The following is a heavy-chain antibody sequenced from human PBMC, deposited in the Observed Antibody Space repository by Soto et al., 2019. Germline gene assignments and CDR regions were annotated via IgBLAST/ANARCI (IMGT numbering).Heavy chain of an antibody. CDR1: GFSFSSYA. CDR3: AKAGGYSSAFYFDY. Sequence: GGSLRLSCAASGFSFSSYAMSWVRQAPGKGLEWVSSVSMSGGTTYNADSVKGRFTISRDNSKNTLYLQMNSLRAEDTAVYYCAKAGGYSSAFYFDYWGQGSLVTVSS. D-gene: IGHD6-19*01. J-gene: IGHJ4*02. CDR2: VSMSGGTT. V-gene: IGHV3-23*01.